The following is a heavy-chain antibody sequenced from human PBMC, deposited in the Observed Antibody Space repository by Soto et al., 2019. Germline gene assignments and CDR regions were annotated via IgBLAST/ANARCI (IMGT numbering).Heavy chain of an antibody. CDR2: IFFSGIT. J-gene: IGHJ5*02. CDR1: GDSIGSSNYY. D-gene: IGHD6-13*01. CDR3: AREKGGYSSSWYRRSSWFDP. V-gene: IGHV4-39*07. Sequence: PSETLSLTCTVSGDSIGSSNYYWGWIRQSPGKGLEWIASIFFSGITNYNPSLQSRVTVSVDTSNNQFSLKLSSVTAGDTAVYYCAREKGGYSSSWYRRSSWFDPWGQETLVTVS.